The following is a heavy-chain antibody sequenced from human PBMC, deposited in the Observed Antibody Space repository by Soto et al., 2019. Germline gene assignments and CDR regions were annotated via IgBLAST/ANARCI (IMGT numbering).Heavy chain of an antibody. J-gene: IGHJ6*02. Sequence: GGSLRLSCAASGFTFSSYAMHWVRQAPGKGLEWVAVISYDGSNKYYADSVKGRFTISRDNSKNTLYLKMNSLRAEDTAVYYCARTLADGLSYYYGMDVWGQGTTATVYS. CDR3: ARTLADGLSYYYGMDV. CDR1: GFTFSSYA. CDR2: ISYDGSNK. D-gene: IGHD1-1*01. V-gene: IGHV3-30-3*01.